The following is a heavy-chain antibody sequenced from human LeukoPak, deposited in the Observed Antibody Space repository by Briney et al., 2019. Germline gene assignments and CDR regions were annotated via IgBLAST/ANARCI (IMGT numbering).Heavy chain of an antibody. CDR2: FDPEDGET. J-gene: IGHJ4*02. CDR3: ATDRPNHDFWSGYYIGAFDY. Sequence: ASVTVSCKVYGYTLTELSMHWVRQAPGKGLEWMGGFDPEDGETIYAQKFQGRVTMTEDTSTDTAYMELSSLRSEDTAVYYCATDRPNHDFWSGYYIGAFDYWGQGTLVTVSS. CDR1: GYTLTELS. D-gene: IGHD3-3*01. V-gene: IGHV1-24*01.